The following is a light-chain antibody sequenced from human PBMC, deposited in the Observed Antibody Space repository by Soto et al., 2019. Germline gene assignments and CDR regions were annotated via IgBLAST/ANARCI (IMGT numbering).Light chain of an antibody. CDR3: TSYVGSGIWV. CDR2: EVS. Sequence: QSALTQPPSASGSPGQSVTISCTGTSSDVGAYKYVSWYQQYPGKDPKLRIYEVSKRPSGVPDRFSGSKSGNTASLTVSGLQAEDEADYYCTSYVGSGIWVFGGGTKLTVL. J-gene: IGLJ3*02. CDR1: SSDVGAYKY. V-gene: IGLV2-8*01.